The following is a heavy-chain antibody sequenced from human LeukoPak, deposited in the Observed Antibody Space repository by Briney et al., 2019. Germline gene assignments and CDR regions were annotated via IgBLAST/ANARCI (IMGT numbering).Heavy chain of an antibody. D-gene: IGHD4-23*01. CDR3: ARGNSIYYGMDV. CDR2: ITSSSTNI. Sequence: GGSLRLSCAASGFTFSTYTMNWVRQAPGKGLEWVSSITSSSTNIFYSDSLKGRFTVSRDNAKNSLYLQMNSLRAEDTAVYYCARGNSIYYGMDVWGQGTTVTVSS. CDR1: GFTFSTYT. V-gene: IGHV3-21*01. J-gene: IGHJ6*02.